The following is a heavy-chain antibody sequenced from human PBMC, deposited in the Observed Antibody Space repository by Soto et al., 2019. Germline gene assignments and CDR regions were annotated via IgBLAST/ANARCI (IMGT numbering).Heavy chain of an antibody. D-gene: IGHD6-19*01. CDR1: GFTFSSYG. Sequence: QVQLVESGGGVVQPGRSLRLSCAASGFTFSSYGMHWVRQAPGKGLEWVAVISYDGSNKYYADSVKGRFTISRDNSKKRLYLQMNSLRAEDTAVYYCARDRRVVAVAAPFDYWGQGTLVTVSS. CDR2: ISYDGSNK. V-gene: IGHV3-30*03. CDR3: ARDRRVVAVAAPFDY. J-gene: IGHJ4*02.